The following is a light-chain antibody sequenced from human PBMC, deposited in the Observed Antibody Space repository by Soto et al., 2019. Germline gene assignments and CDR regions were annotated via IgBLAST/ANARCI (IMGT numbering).Light chain of an antibody. Sequence: DIVLTQSPDTLSLSPGERASLSCRVSQSVSSNYLAWYQQTPGQAPRLLIYGVSTRATGIPDRFRGSGSGTDFPLTITRLEPEYFALYCCQQYAESPIFGGGTKVEIK. J-gene: IGKJ4*01. CDR2: GVS. CDR3: QQYAESPI. V-gene: IGKV3-20*01. CDR1: QSVSSNY.